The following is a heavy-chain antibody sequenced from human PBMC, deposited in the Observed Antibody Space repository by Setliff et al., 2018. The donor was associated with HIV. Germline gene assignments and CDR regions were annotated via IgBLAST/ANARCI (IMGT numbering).Heavy chain of an antibody. CDR2: IWNDGTHK. J-gene: IGHJ3*01. CDR3: ARDFRYSGSYGSAFDL. CDR1: GFSFSGYG. D-gene: IGHD1-26*01. Sequence: PGGSLRLSCAASGFSFSGYGMHWVRQAPGKGLEWAAVIWNDGTHKSYADSVKGRFTISRDSSKNTLFLQMNRLTPEDTAVYYCARDFRYSGSYGSAFDLWGQGTMVTVSS. V-gene: IGHV3-33*08.